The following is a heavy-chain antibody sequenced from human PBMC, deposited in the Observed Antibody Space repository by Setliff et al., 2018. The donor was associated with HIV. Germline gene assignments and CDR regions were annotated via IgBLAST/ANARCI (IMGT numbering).Heavy chain of an antibody. V-gene: IGHV1-24*01. CDR3: ATGESIAAAPFDY. J-gene: IGHJ4*02. Sequence: ASVKVSCKVSGYTLTELSMHWVRQAPGKGLEWMGGFDPEDGETIYAQKFQGRVTMTEDTSTDTAYVELSSLRSEDTAVYYCATGESIAAAPFDYWGQGTLVTVSS. CDR1: GYTLTELS. CDR2: FDPEDGET. D-gene: IGHD6-13*01.